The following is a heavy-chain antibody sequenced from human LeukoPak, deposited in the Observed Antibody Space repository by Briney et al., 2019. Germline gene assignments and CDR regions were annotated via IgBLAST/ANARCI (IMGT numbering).Heavy chain of an antibody. Sequence: GGSLRLSCAASGFTFSSYVMSWVRQAPGKGLEWVSGISGRGSSTYYADSVKGRFTISRDNSKNTLYLQMNSLRAEDTAVYYCATPVLRYFDWLLNYWGQGTLVTVSS. CDR3: ATPVLRYFDWLLNY. CDR2: ISGRGSST. D-gene: IGHD3-9*01. V-gene: IGHV3-23*01. CDR1: GFTFSSYV. J-gene: IGHJ4*02.